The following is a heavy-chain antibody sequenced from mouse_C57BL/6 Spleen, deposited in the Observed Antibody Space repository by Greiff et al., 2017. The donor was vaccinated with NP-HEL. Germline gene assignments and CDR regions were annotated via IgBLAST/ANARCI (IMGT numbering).Heavy chain of an antibody. D-gene: IGHD1-1*02. CDR3: ARKGGGPWYFDV. Sequence: QVQLKESGPGLVQPSQSLSITCTVSGFSLTSYGVHWVRQSPGKGLEWLGVIWSGGSTDYNAAFISRLSISRDNSKSQVFFKMNSLQADDTARYYCARKGGGPWYFDVWGTGTTVTVSS. CDR2: IWSGGST. V-gene: IGHV2-2*01. CDR1: GFSLTSYG. J-gene: IGHJ1*03.